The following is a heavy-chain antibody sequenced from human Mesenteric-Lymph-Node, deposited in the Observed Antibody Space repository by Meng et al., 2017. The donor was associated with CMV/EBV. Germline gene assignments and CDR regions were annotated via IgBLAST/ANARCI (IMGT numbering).Heavy chain of an antibody. D-gene: IGHD3-22*01. V-gene: IGHV3-74*01. CDR2: IVGDGTIT. J-gene: IGHJ4*02. Sequence: GESLKISCAASGFTFSSYAMHWVRQAPGKGLVWISRIVGDGTITNYADSVKGRFTISRDNVKDTLYLQMNSLRVEDTAVYYCARDRDSDSSGYPYYFDSWGQGTLVTVSS. CDR3: ARDRDSDSSGYPYYFDS. CDR1: GFTFSSYA.